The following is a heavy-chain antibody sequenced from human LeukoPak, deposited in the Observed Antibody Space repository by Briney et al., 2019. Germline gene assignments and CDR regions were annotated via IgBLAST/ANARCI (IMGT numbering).Heavy chain of an antibody. V-gene: IGHV4-59*01. CDR1: GVSISGNY. Sequence: SETLSLTCTVSGVSISGNYWSWIRQPPGKGLEWIGYIFYTGSTNYNPSLQSRVTILLDTSKNQFSLKLSSVSAADTAVYYCARDLVEHSSSWYNEVDYWGQGTLVTVSS. CDR3: ARDLVEHSSSWYNEVDY. J-gene: IGHJ4*02. CDR2: IFYTGST. D-gene: IGHD6-13*01.